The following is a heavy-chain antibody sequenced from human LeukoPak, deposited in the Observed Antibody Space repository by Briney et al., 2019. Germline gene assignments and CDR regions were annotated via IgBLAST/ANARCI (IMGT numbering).Heavy chain of an antibody. CDR3: ARDRACSGGSCYSVY. CDR1: GFTVSRSY. V-gene: IGHV3-53*01. J-gene: IGHJ4*02. Sequence: GGSLRLSGAASGFTVSRSYMSWVRQAPGKRLEWVTVIYSGGSTYYADSVKGRFTISRDNSKNTLYLQMNSLRVEDTAVSYCARDRACSGGSCYSVYWGQGTLVTVSS. CDR2: IYSGGST. D-gene: IGHD2-15*01.